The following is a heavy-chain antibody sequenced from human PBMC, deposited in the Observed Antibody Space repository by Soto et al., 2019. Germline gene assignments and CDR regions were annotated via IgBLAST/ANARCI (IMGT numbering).Heavy chain of an antibody. J-gene: IGHJ5*02. D-gene: IGHD6-19*01. CDR2: ISSSSSYI. CDR1: GFTFSSYS. Sequence: EVPLVESGGGLVKPGGSLRLSCAASGFTFSSYSMNWVRQAPGKGLEWVSSISSSSSYIYYADSVKGRFTISRDNAKNSLYLQMNSLRAEDTAVYYCARNGIAVAGDWFDPWGQGTLVTVSS. CDR3: ARNGIAVAGDWFDP. V-gene: IGHV3-21*01.